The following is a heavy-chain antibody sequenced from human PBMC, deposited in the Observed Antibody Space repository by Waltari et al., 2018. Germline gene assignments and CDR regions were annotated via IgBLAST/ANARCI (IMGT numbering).Heavy chain of an antibody. CDR2: VQQRGRS. J-gene: IGHJ4*02. D-gene: IGHD2-15*01. V-gene: IGHV4-4*02. Sequence: QVQLQESRPGLVKPSGTLSLTCPVSGDSISNNFFWSWVRQSPGKGLEWIGQVQQRGRSNYNPSLESRVTVSMDTSKNQFSLRVTSVTAADTAIYYCASDRGRGLYLDSWGQGTLVTVSP. CDR1: GDSISNNFF. CDR3: ASDRGRGLYLDS.